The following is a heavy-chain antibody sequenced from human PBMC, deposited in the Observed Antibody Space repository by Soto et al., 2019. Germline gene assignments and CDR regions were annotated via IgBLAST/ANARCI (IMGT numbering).Heavy chain of an antibody. CDR1: GGSISSSSYY. CDR3: ARLRGSYFRYYGMDV. Sequence: TLSLTCTVSGGSISSSSYYWGWIRQPPGKGLEWIGSIYYSGSTYYNPSLKSRVTISVDTSKNQFSLKLSSVTAADTAVYYCARLRGSYFRYYGMDVWGQGTTVTVSS. CDR2: IYYSGST. V-gene: IGHV4-39*01. D-gene: IGHD1-26*01. J-gene: IGHJ6*02.